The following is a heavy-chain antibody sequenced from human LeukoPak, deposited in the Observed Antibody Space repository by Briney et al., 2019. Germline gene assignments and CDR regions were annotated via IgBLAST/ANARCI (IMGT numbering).Heavy chain of an antibody. CDR2: IYTSGST. CDR1: GGSISSYY. J-gene: IGHJ6*03. V-gene: IGHV4-4*07. D-gene: IGHD2-2*01. Sequence: SETLSLTCTVSGGSISSYYWSWIRQPAGKGLEWIGRIYTSGSTNYNPSLKSRVTMSVDTSKNQFSLKLSSVTAADTAVYYCARDLGDIVVVPAAAHYYYYYMDVWGKGTTVTVSS. CDR3: ARDLGDIVVVPAAAHYYYYYMDV.